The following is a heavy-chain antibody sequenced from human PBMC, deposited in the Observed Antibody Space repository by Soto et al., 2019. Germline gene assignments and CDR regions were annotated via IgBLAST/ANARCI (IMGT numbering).Heavy chain of an antibody. Sequence: DVQLVESGGGLVQPGGSLRLSCTASGFTFSKFWMSWVRQAPGKGLEWVANIKHDGSQSYYVDSVKGRFTISRDNAKNSLYLQVNSLRFDDTAVYYCARFLLYSASGRGWFDPRGQGTLVTVSS. V-gene: IGHV3-7*03. J-gene: IGHJ5*02. CDR2: IKHDGSQS. CDR1: GFTFSKFW. D-gene: IGHD2-2*02. CDR3: ARFLLYSASGRGWFDP.